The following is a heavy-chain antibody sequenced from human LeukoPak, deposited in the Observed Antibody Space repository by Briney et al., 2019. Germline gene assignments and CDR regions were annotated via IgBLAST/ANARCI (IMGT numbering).Heavy chain of an antibody. CDR3: ARDDARLDLNWFDP. J-gene: IGHJ5*02. Sequence: GGSLRLSCAASGFTFSSYAMSWVRQAPGKGLEWVSAISGSGGSAYYAASLKARFTISTHNSKNTPYLQITSLRAQDTAVYYSARDDARLDLNWFDPWGQGTLVTVSS. CDR1: GFTFSSYA. D-gene: IGHD3/OR15-3a*01. CDR2: ISGSGGSA. V-gene: IGHV3-23*01.